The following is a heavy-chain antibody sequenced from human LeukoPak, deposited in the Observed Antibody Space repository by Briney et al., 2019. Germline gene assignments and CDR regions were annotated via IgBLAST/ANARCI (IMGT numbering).Heavy chain of an antibody. CDR2: IYHSGRT. CDR3: ARVVDTAMVIWFDP. J-gene: IGHJ5*02. Sequence: SETLSLTCTVSGYSISSGYYWGWIRQPPGKGLEWIGSIYHSGRTYYNPSLKSRVTISVDTSKNQFSLKLSSVTAADTAVYYCARVVDTAMVIWFDPWGQGTLVTVSS. D-gene: IGHD5-18*01. CDR1: GYSISSGYY. V-gene: IGHV4-38-2*02.